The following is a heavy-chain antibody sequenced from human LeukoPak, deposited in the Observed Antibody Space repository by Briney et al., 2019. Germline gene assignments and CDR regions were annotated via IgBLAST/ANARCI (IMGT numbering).Heavy chain of an antibody. CDR3: AVSGYCSSTSCYTLYFDY. Sequence: WASVKVSCKASGGTFSSYAISWVRQAPGQGLEWMGGIIPIFGTANYAQKFQGRVTITTDESTSTAYMELSSLRSEDTAVYYCAVSGYCSSTSCYTLYFDYWGQGTLVTVPS. CDR1: GGTFSSYA. D-gene: IGHD2-2*02. CDR2: IIPIFGTA. J-gene: IGHJ4*02. V-gene: IGHV1-69*05.